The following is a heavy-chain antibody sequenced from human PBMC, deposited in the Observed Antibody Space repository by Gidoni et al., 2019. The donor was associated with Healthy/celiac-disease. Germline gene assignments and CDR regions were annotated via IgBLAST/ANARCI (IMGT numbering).Heavy chain of an antibody. CDR1: GCSISSYY. V-gene: IGHV4-59*01. CDR3: ARRADAFDI. J-gene: IGHJ3*02. CDR2: IYYSGST. Sequence: QVQLQESGPGLVKPSETLSLTRAVPGCSISSYYWRWIRQPPGKGLEWIGYIYYSGSTNYNPSLKSRVTISVDTSKNQFSLKLSSVTAADTAVYYCARRADAFDIWGQGTMVTVSS.